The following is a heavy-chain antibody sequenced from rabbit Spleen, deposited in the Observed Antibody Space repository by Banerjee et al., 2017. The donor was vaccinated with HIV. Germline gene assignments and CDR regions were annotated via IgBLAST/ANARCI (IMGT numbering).Heavy chain of an antibody. CDR3: ARGGYTYGVGFYPYPTGNFNL. D-gene: IGHD6-1*01. Sequence: QLVESGGGLVQPGVSLKLSCKASGFTLSSYYMNWVRQAPGKGLEWIGYIDPVFGITYYANWVNGRFSISRENAQNTVFLQMTSLTAADTATYFCARGGYTYGVGFYPYPTGNFNLWGPGTLVTVS. CDR2: IDPVFGIT. V-gene: IGHV1S7*01. J-gene: IGHJ4*01. CDR1: GFTLSSYY.